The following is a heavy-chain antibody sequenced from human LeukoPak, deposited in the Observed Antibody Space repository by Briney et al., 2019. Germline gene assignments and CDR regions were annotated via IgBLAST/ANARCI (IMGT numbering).Heavy chain of an antibody. D-gene: IGHD3-22*01. CDR1: GYSFTSYW. Sequence: GESLKISCKGSGYSFTSYWIGWVRQMPGEGLEWMGIIYPGDSDTRYSPSFQGQVTISADKSISTAYLQWSSLKASDTAMYYCARPPDSSGLYFDYWGQGTLVTVSS. CDR2: IYPGDSDT. CDR3: ARPPDSSGLYFDY. J-gene: IGHJ4*02. V-gene: IGHV5-51*01.